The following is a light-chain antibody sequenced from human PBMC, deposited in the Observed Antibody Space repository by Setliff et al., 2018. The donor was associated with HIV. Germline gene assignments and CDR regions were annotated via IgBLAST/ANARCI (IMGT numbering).Light chain of an antibody. J-gene: IGLJ2*01. CDR1: SSNIGNNV. V-gene: IGLV1-36*01. CDR3: AAWDDSLNGVV. CDR2: YDD. Sequence: QSVLTQPPSVSEAPRQRVTISCSGSSSNIGNNVVNWYQQLPGKAPKLLIYYDDLLPSGVSDRFSGSKSGTSASLAISGLQSEDEADYYWAAWDDSLNGVVFGGGTKVTVL.